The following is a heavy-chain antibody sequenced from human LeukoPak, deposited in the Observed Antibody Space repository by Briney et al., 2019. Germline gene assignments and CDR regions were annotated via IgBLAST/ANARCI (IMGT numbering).Heavy chain of an antibody. CDR3: ARGNYDFWSGSVHWFDP. V-gene: IGHV4-34*01. CDR2: INHSGCN. Sequence: SETLSLTCAVYGGSFSGYYWSWIRQPPGKGLEWNGEINHSGCNNYNPSLKSRVTISVDTSKNQFSLKLSSVTVADTAVYYCARGNYDFWSGSVHWFDPWGQGTLVTVSS. J-gene: IGHJ5*02. CDR1: GGSFSGYY. D-gene: IGHD3-3*01.